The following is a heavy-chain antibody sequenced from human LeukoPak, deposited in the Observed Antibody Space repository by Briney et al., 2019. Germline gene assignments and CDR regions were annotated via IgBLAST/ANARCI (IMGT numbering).Heavy chain of an antibody. CDR3: ARERRQLERWIDY. D-gene: IGHD1-1*01. CDR1: GGSLSGYY. V-gene: IGHV4-34*01. Sequence: PSETLSLTCAVYGGSLSGYYWSWIRQPPGRGLEWIGEINRSGSANYNPSLKSRVTMSVDTSKNQFSLRLTSVTAADTAVYYCARERRQLERWIDYWGQGTLVTVSS. CDR2: INRSGSA. J-gene: IGHJ4*02.